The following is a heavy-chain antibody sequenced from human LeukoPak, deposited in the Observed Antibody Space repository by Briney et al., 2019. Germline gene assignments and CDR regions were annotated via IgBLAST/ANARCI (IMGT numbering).Heavy chain of an antibody. J-gene: IGHJ4*02. V-gene: IGHV4-39*01. Sequence: SETLSLTCTVSGGSISSSSYYWGWIRQPPGKGLEWIGSIYYSGSTYYNPSLESRVTISVDTSKNQFSLKLSSVTAADTAVYYCARGYYDFWSGYLPVIWGQGTLVTVSS. CDR3: ARGYYDFWSGYLPVI. CDR1: GGSISSSSYY. D-gene: IGHD3-3*01. CDR2: IYYSGST.